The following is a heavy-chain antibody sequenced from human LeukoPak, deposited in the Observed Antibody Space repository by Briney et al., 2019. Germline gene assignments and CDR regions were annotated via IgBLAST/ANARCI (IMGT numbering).Heavy chain of an antibody. CDR3: ARDRSRIYDFEY. J-gene: IGHJ4*02. CDR1: GGSISSYY. Sequence: SETLSLTCTVSGGSISSYYWGWIRQPPGKGLEWIGCIYYSGGTYYNPSLKSRVTISVDTSKNQFSLKLSSVTAADTAVYYCARDRSRIYDFEYWGQGTLVTVSS. V-gene: IGHV4-39*07. D-gene: IGHD6-13*01. CDR2: IYYSGGT.